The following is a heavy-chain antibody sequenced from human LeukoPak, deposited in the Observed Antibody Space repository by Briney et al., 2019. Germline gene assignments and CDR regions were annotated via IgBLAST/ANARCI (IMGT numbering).Heavy chain of an antibody. CDR1: GGSFSGYY. CDR2: IHHSGST. Sequence: SETLSLTCAVYGGSFSGYYWSWIRQPPGKGLEWIGEIHHSGSTNCNPSLKSRVTISVDTSKNQFSLKLSSVTAADTAVYYCARWISGWYYFDYWGQGTLVTVSS. D-gene: IGHD6-19*01. CDR3: ARWISGWYYFDY. J-gene: IGHJ4*02. V-gene: IGHV4-34*01.